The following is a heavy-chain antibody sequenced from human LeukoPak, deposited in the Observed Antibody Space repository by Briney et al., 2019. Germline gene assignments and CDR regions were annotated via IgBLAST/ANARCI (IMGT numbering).Heavy chain of an antibody. CDR1: GFTFSSYA. V-gene: IGHV3-23*01. Sequence: GGSLRLSCAASGFTFSSYAMSWVRQAPGKGLEWVSAISGSGGSTYYADSVKGRFTISRDNSKNTLYLQMNSLRAEDTAVYYCASDTNSPYDSSGYYIYWGQGTLVTVSS. CDR2: ISGSGGST. CDR3: ASDTNSPYDSSGYYIY. J-gene: IGHJ4*02. D-gene: IGHD3-22*01.